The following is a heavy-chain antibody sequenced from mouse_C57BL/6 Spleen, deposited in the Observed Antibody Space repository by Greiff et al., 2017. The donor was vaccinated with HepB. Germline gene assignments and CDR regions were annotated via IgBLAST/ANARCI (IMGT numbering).Heavy chain of an antibody. CDR3: ARGYYGSSSWYFDV. J-gene: IGHJ1*03. CDR1: GFTFSDYY. CDR2: INYDGSST. D-gene: IGHD1-1*01. Sequence: EVKVVESEGGLVQPGSSMKLSCTASGFTFSDYYMAWVRQVPEKGLEWVANINYDGSSTYYLDSLKSRFIISRDNAKNILYLQMSSLKSEDTATYYCARGYYGSSSWYFDVWGTGTTVTVSS. V-gene: IGHV5-16*01.